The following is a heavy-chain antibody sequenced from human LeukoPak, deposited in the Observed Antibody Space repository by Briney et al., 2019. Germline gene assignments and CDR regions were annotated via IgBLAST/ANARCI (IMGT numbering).Heavy chain of an antibody. D-gene: IGHD3-16*01. CDR1: GFTFSTTA. CDR2: FGGTGDI. CDR3: AKDVLRWAFGS. J-gene: IGHJ4*02. V-gene: IGHV3-23*01. Sequence: GGSLRLSCAASGFTFSTTAMAWVRQAPGKGLELVSGFGGTGDIHYADSVRGRFTISRDNSKGILHLQMDSLRAEDTAVYYCAKDVLRWAFGSGGQGTLVTVSS.